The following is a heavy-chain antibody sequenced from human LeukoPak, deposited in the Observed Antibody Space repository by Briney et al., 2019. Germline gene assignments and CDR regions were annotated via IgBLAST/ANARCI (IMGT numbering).Heavy chain of an antibody. D-gene: IGHD5-18*01. CDR2: IKSKSAGGTT. CDR3: VTPPD. CDR1: GITISDAW. Sequence: PGGSLRLSCEASGITISDAWMSWVRQAPGKGLEWVGRIKSKSAGGTTDHAAPVKGRFTILRDDSKNTLYLQMNSLTIEDTAVYYCVTPPDWGQGTLVTASS. J-gene: IGHJ4*02. V-gene: IGHV3-15*01.